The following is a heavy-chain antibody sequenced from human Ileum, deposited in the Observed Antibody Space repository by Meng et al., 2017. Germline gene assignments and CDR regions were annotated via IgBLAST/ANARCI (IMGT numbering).Heavy chain of an antibody. CDR2: IKQDGSQT. CDR1: GSTFTSYW. J-gene: IGHJ4*02. V-gene: IGHV3-7*01. Sequence: GESLKISCAASGSTFTSYWMSWLRQAPGKGLEWVAHIKQDGSQTYYVDSVKGRFTISRDNAKNSLYLQLNSLGADDTAVYYCAKYDYRALEYWGQGTMVTVSS. CDR3: AKYDYRALEY. D-gene: IGHD4-11*01.